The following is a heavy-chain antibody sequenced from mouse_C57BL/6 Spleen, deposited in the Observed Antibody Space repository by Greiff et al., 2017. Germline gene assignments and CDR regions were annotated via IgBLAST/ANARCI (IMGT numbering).Heavy chain of an antibody. Sequence: QVQLKQPGAELVKPGASVKLSCKASGYTFTSYWMHWVKQRPGQGLEWIGMIHPNSGSTNNNEKFKSKATLTVDKSSSTAYMELSSLTSEDSAVYYCARAYYNNFYFDYWGQGTTLTVSS. D-gene: IGHD2-5*01. CDR2: IHPNSGST. J-gene: IGHJ2*01. V-gene: IGHV1-64*01. CDR1: GYTFTSYW. CDR3: ARAYYNNFYFDY.